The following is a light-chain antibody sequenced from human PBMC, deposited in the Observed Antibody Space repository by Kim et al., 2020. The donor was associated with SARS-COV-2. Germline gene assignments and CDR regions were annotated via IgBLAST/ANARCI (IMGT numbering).Light chain of an antibody. CDR1: SSNIGSNY. CDR2: RNN. V-gene: IGLV1-47*01. Sequence: MVTISCSGSSSNIGSNYVYWYQQLPGTAPKLLIYRNNQRPSGVPDRFSGSKSGTSASLAISGLRSGDEADYYCAAWDDSLSGYVVFGGGTQLTVL. J-gene: IGLJ2*01. CDR3: AAWDDSLSGYVV.